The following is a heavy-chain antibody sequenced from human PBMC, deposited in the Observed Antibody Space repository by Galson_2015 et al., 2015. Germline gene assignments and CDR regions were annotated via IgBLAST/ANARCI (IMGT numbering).Heavy chain of an antibody. CDR3: ARGPYYDLFGDGMDV. CDR1: GFTFSSYA. V-gene: IGHV3-30-3*01. D-gene: IGHD3-22*01. Sequence: SLRLSCAASGFTFSSYAMHWVRQAPGKGLEWVAVISYDGSNKYYADSVKGRFTISRDNSKNTLYLQMNSLRAEDTAVYYCARGPYYDLFGDGMDVWGQGTTATVSS. CDR2: ISYDGSNK. J-gene: IGHJ6*02.